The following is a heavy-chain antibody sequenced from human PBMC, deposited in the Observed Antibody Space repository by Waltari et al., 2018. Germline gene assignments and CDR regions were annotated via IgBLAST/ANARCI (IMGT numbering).Heavy chain of an antibody. V-gene: IGHV4-4*07. J-gene: IGHJ5*02. Sequence: QVQLQESGPGLVKPSETLSLTCTVSGGSISGYYWNWIRQPAGKGLEWIGRVYTSGSTNYNPSLKSRVTMSVDTSKNQLSVKLSSVTAADAAVYFCAREIDRGPGRWFDPWGQGTLVTVSS. CDR3: AREIDRGPGRWFDP. CDR2: VYTSGST. D-gene: IGHD1-26*01. CDR1: GGSISGYY.